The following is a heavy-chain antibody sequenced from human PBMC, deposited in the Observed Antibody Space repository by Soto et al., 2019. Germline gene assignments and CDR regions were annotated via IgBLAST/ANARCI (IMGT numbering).Heavy chain of an antibody. V-gene: IGHV4-59*01. CDR3: ARMGDYGSFDY. CDR1: SDSSSSYY. Sequence: SETLSLTCTVSSDSSSSYYWNWIRQPPGRGLEWIGYIFYSGTTNYSPSLKSRVTMSVDRSKNQISLKLSSVTAADTAVYYCARMGDYGSFDYWGQGTLVTVSS. D-gene: IGHD4-17*01. J-gene: IGHJ4*02. CDR2: IFYSGTT.